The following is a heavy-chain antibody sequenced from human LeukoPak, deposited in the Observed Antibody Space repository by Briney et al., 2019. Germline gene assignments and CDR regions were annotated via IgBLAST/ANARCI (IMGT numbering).Heavy chain of an antibody. J-gene: IGHJ5*02. CDR1: GGTFSSYT. CDR3: ARDRNLEGIALSNWFDP. D-gene: IGHD6-13*01. CDR2: IIPILGIA. V-gene: IGHV1-69*04. Sequence: ASVKVSCKASGGTFSSYTISWVRQAPGQGLEWMGRIIPILGIANYAQKFQGRVTITADISTSTAYMELSSLRSEDTAVYYCARDRNLEGIALSNWFDPWGQGTLVTVSS.